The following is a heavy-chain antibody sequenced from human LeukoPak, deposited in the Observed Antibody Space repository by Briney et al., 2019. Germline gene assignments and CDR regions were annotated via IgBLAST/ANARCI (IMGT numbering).Heavy chain of an antibody. CDR2: ISSSSSTI. V-gene: IGHV3-48*01. CDR1: GFIISNYN. CDR3: ATEPLYYYYMDV. D-gene: IGHD1-14*01. Sequence: HPGGSLRLSCAASGFIISNYNMNWVRQAPGKGLEWLSSISSSSSTIFYADSVKGRLTISRDNAKNSLFLQMNSLRAEDTAVYYCATEPLYYYYMDVWGKGTTVTVSS. J-gene: IGHJ6*03.